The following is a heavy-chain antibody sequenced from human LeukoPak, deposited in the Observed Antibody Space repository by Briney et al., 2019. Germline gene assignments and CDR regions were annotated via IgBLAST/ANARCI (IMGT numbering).Heavy chain of an antibody. CDR2: IYYSGST. CDR3: ARAGSVAGTHWFDP. J-gene: IGHJ5*02. CDR1: GGSINTYY. D-gene: IGHD6-19*01. V-gene: IGHV4-59*08. Sequence: SETLSLTCTVSGGSINTYYWGWIRQPPGKGLEWIGNIYYSGSTNYNPSLMSRVTISADPSKNEFSLRLNSVTAADMAVYYCARAGSVAGTHWFDPWGQGTLVTVSS.